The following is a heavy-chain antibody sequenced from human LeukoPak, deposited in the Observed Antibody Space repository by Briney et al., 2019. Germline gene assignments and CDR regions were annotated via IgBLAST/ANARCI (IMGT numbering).Heavy chain of an antibody. CDR2: IYYSGST. CDR1: GGSISSYY. Sequence: SETLSLTCTVSGGSISSYYWSWIRQPPGKGLEWIGYIYYSGSTNYNPSLKSRVTISVDTSKNQFSPKLSSVTAADTAVYYCATTSHGSGSYRPPGDYYYYYGMDVWGQGTTVTVSS. CDR3: ATTSHGSGSYRPPGDYYYYYGMDV. D-gene: IGHD3-10*01. V-gene: IGHV4-59*08. J-gene: IGHJ6*02.